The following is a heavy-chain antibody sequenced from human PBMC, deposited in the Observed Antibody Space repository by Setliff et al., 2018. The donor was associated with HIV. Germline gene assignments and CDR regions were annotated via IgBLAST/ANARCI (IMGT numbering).Heavy chain of an antibody. CDR3: ARAPGYSSGWWGP. J-gene: IGHJ5*02. D-gene: IGHD6-19*01. CDR2: IHTSGST. V-gene: IGHV4-4*08. CDR1: GDSMSGYY. Sequence: SETLSLTCAVSGDSMSGYYWSWIRQSPGKKLEWIGYIHTSGSTNYNPPLKSRVTTSLDTSNDRFSLRRSSVTAADTAVYYCARAPGYSSGWWGPWGPGILVTVSS.